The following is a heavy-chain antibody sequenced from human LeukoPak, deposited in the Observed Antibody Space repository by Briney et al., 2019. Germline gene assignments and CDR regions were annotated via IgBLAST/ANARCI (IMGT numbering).Heavy chain of an antibody. Sequence: ESGPTLVKPTQTLTLTCTFSGFSLSSRGVGVGWIRQPPGKALEWLALIYWDDDKRYSPSLRSRLTISKDTSKNQVVLTMTNMDPVDTGTYYCVHDSSGYSGFDYWGQGTLVTVSS. J-gene: IGHJ4*02. CDR1: GFSLSSRGVG. D-gene: IGHD3-22*01. CDR3: VHDSSGYSGFDY. V-gene: IGHV2-5*02. CDR2: IYWDDDK.